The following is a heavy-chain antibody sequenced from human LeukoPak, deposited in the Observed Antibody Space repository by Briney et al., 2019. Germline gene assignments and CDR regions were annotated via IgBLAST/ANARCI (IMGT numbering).Heavy chain of an antibody. CDR2: ISRSGDIT. V-gene: IGHV3-23*01. CDR3: ATGSTAVAGTKY. J-gene: IGHJ4*02. D-gene: IGHD6-19*01. Sequence: GGSLRLPCAASGFTFSTYGMNWVRQAPGKGLEWVSTISRSGDITYYADSVKGRFTISRDNSKNTLYLQMNSLRAEDTATYYCATGSTAVAGTKYWGQGILVTVSS. CDR1: GFTFSTYG.